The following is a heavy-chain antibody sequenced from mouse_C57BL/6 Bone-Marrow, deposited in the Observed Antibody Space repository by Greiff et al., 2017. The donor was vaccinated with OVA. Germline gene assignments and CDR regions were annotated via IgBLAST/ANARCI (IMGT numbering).Heavy chain of an antibody. D-gene: IGHD2-2*01. V-gene: IGHV10-1*01. J-gene: IGHJ4*01. Sequence: EVKLVESGGGLVQPKGSLKLSCAASGFSFNTYAMNWVRQAPGKGLEWVARIRSKSNNYATYYADSVKDRFTISRDDSESMLYLQMNNLKTEDTAMYYCVSLLWLRRRAMDYWGQGTSVTVSS. CDR1: GFSFNTYA. CDR2: IRSKSNNYAT. CDR3: VSLLWLRRRAMDY.